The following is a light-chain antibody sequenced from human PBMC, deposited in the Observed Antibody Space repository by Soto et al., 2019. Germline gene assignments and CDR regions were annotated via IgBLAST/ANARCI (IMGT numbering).Light chain of an antibody. CDR2: GAY. CDR1: QDISNW. V-gene: IGKV1-12*01. Sequence: DSQMTQSPSSVYASVGDRVTIACRTSQDISNWLACYHQQPGRAPKLLIYGAYTLQTGVPSRFSGGGSGTHFTLIISSQQPEGFATYYCQQTNTCFPLTFGGGTRGEIK. CDR3: QQTNTCFPLT. J-gene: IGKJ4*01.